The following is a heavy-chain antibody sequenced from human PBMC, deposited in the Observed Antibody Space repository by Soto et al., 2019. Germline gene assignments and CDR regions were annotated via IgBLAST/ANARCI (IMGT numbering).Heavy chain of an antibody. CDR2: VFYTRST. D-gene: IGHD4-17*01. V-gene: IGHV4-59*01. Sequence: QVHLQESGPGLVKPSETLSLFCNVSGGSMSNNYWTWIRQAPGKGLEWIGYVFYTRSTNYNPCLKSRVSISVDTSKKYFSLRLNSVTAADTAVYYCARSLTVTRFDQWGQGTRVTVS. J-gene: IGHJ4*02. CDR3: ARSLTVTRFDQ. CDR1: GGSMSNNY.